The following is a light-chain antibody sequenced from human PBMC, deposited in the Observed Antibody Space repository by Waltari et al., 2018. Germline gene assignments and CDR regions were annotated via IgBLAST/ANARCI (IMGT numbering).Light chain of an antibody. Sequence: SYVLTQPPSVSVAPGQTARITCGGNNIGSKSVHWYQQKSGQAPVLVVYDDSDRPSGIPGRVSGSNSGNTATLTISRVEAGDEADYYCQVLDTSSDVVVFGGGTKLTVL. CDR1: NIGSKS. CDR2: DDS. CDR3: QVLDTSSDVVV. V-gene: IGLV3-21*02. J-gene: IGLJ2*01.